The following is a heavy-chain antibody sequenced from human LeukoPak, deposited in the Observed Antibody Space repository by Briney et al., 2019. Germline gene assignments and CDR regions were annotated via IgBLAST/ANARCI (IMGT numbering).Heavy chain of an antibody. J-gene: IGHJ6*02. CDR2: VDANGRTT. Sequence: GGSLRLSCSASGFTVTHYAMHWVRQAPGKGLEYVSAVDANGRTTYYADSVKGRFTISRGNAKNSLYLQMNSLRAEDTAVYYCARGDDYIYGMDVWGQGTTVTVSS. V-gene: IGHV3-64*04. CDR3: ARGDDYIYGMDV. CDR1: GFTVTHYA. D-gene: IGHD5-24*01.